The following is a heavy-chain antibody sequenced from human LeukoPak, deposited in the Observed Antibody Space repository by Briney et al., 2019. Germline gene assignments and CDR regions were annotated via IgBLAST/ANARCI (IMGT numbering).Heavy chain of an antibody. CDR2: IHYSGRT. V-gene: IGHV4-59*02. CDR3: VRDSGYSSSWYLIDDDFDI. D-gene: IGHD6-13*01. CDR1: GGSVRGYY. Sequence: SETLSLTCAVSGGSVRGYYWSWARQFRGRRLVWIGYIHYSGRTNYNPSLKSRITLSLETSSNQISLELKSVTSADTAPYFCVRDSGYSSSWYLIDDDFDIWGQGTMVIVSA. J-gene: IGHJ3*02.